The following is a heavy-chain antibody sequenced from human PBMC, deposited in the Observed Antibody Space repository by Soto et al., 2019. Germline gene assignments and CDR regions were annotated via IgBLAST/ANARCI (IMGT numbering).Heavy chain of an antibody. V-gene: IGHV1-18*04. CDR1: GYTFTSYG. CDR3: ARFSGGSYNTYYFYYGMDV. J-gene: IGHJ6*02. CDR2: ISAYNGNT. Sequence: ASVKVSCKASGYTFTSYGISWVRQAPGQGLDWMGWISAYNGNTKYAQDLQGRVTMTTDASTSTAYMELRSLRSDDTAMYYCARFSGGSYNTYYFYYGMDVWGQGTTVTVSS. D-gene: IGHD2-15*01.